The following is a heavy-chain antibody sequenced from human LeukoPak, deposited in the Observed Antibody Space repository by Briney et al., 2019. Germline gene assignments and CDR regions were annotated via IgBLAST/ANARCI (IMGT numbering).Heavy chain of an antibody. CDR3: ARDSDILTGHNAFDI. CDR2: IYTSGST. D-gene: IGHD3-9*01. V-gene: IGHV4-4*07. Sequence: SETLSLTCAVYGGSFSGYYWSWIRQPAGKGLEWIGRIYTSGSTNYNPSLKSRVTMSVDTSKNQFSLKLSSVTAADTAVYYCARDSDILTGHNAFDIWGQGTMVTVSS. CDR1: GGSFSGYY. J-gene: IGHJ3*02.